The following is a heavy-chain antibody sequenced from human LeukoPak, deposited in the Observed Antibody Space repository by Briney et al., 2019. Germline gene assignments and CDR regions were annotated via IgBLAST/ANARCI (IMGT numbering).Heavy chain of an antibody. J-gene: IGHJ4*02. CDR2: IKPDGSAE. CDR1: GFTFRSNW. CDR3: ARANNSSWHN. V-gene: IGHV3-7*03. D-gene: IGHD6-13*01. Sequence: PGGSLRPSCATSGFTFRSNWMSWVRHVPGRGLDWVANIKPDGSAEYYAASVKGRFTVSRDNAKNSLYLQMSSLRVEDTAVYYCARANNSSWHNWGQGTLVTVSS.